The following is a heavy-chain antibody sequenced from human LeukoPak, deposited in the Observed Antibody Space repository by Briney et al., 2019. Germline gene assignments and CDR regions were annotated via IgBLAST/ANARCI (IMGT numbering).Heavy chain of an antibody. J-gene: IGHJ6*02. D-gene: IGHD3-10*01. V-gene: IGHV1-2*02. Sequence: ASVKVSCKASGYTFTSYGISWVRQAPGQGLEWMGWINPNSGGTNYAQEFQGRVTMTRDTSISAAYMELRSLRSDDTAVYYCAREESGAGWFGEPDYYGMDVWGQGTTVTVSS. CDR3: AREESGAGWFGEPDYYGMDV. CDR1: GYTFTSYG. CDR2: INPNSGGT.